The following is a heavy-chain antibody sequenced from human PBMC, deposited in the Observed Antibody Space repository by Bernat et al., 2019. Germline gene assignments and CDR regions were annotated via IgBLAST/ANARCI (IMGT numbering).Heavy chain of an antibody. Sequence: QVQLQESGPGLVKPSETLALTCTVSGGSINSFYWSWIRQPPGKGLEWIAYVSNSGASKYNPSLWSRVTISIDTSNNQFSLKLNSVTAADTAVYYCARGGLLWFGDPFDFWGQGTLVTVSS. CDR1: GGSINSFY. CDR2: VSNSGAS. J-gene: IGHJ4*02. CDR3: ARGGLLWFGDPFDF. D-gene: IGHD3-10*01. V-gene: IGHV4-59*01.